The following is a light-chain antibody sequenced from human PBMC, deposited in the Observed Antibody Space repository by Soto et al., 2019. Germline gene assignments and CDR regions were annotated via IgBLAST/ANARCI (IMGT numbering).Light chain of an antibody. CDR3: QQYGSSPRT. J-gene: IGKJ1*01. V-gene: IGKV3-20*01. CDR1: QSVNSGY. CDR2: DTS. Sequence: EIVLTQSPGTLSLSPGERATLSCRASQSVNSGYLAWYQHTPGQAPRLLIYDTSTRATGIPDRFSGSGSGTDFTLTISRLEPEDFAVFYCQQYGSSPRTFGQGIKVEIK.